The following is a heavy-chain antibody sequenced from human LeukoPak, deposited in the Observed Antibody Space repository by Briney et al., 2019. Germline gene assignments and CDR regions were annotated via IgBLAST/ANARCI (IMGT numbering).Heavy chain of an antibody. J-gene: IGHJ4*02. V-gene: IGHV3-30*04. CDR1: GFTFSSYA. CDR2: ISYDGSNK. CDR3: AKDQARLLWFGEIDY. Sequence: GGSLRLSCAASGFTFSSYAMHWVRQAPGKGLEWVAVISYDGSNKYYADSVKGRFTISRDNSKNTLYLQMNSLRAEDTAVYYCAKDQARLLWFGEIDYWGQGTLVTVSS. D-gene: IGHD3-10*01.